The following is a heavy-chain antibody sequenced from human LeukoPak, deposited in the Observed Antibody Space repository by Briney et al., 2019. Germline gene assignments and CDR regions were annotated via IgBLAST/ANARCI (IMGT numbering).Heavy chain of an antibody. D-gene: IGHD4-11*01. CDR2: IYASGD. CDR3: ARGATTVTTLDY. V-gene: IGHV4-61*02. Sequence: NPSQTLSLTCTVSGGSISLGSYYWSWIRQSAGKGLEWIGRIYASGDTDYNPSHYNPSLRSRVTISIDTPKSQFSLKLSSVTPADTAVYYCARGATTVTTLDYWGQGTLVTVSS. J-gene: IGHJ4*02. CDR1: GGSISLGSYY.